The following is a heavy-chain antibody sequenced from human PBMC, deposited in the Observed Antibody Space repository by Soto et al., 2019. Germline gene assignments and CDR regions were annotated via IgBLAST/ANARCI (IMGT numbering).Heavy chain of an antibody. CDR1: GYTFSTYS. Sequence: LRLSCAASGYTFSTYSMNWVRQAPGKGLEWVAYISYDSETTSYADSVKGRFTISRDDAKNSLYLQMNSLRDEDSAIYYCARLYYDYVWGQGTTVTVSS. J-gene: IGHJ6*02. D-gene: IGHD3-3*01. V-gene: IGHV3-48*02. CDR2: ISYDSETT. CDR3: ARLYYDYV.